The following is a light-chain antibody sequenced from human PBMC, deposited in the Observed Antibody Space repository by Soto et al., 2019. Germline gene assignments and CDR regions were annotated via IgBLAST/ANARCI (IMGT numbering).Light chain of an antibody. CDR2: DVT. CDR3: CSYAGSFRV. J-gene: IGLJ3*02. V-gene: IGLV2-11*01. CDR1: PFVLGYNY. Sequence: QSALTQPPSVSGSPGQSVTISCTGAPFVLGYNYISWYQQYPGKVPRVILFDVTERPSGVPDRFSGSKSGDTASLTISGLQADDEAAYYCCSYAGSFRVFGGGTKLTVL.